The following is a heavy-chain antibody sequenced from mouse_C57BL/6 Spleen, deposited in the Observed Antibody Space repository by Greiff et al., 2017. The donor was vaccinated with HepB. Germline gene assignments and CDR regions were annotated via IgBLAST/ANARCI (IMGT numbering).Heavy chain of an antibody. D-gene: IGHD2-2*01. V-gene: IGHV1-81*01. J-gene: IGHJ4*01. CDR1: GYTSTSYG. CDR3: ARRRGYALYAMDY. Sequence: VQLQQSGAELARPGASVKLSCKASGYTSTSYGISWVKQRTGQGLEWIGEIYPRSGNTYYNEKFKGKATLTADKSSSTAYMELRSLTSEDSAVYFCARRRGYALYAMDYWGQGTSVTVSS. CDR2: IYPRSGNT.